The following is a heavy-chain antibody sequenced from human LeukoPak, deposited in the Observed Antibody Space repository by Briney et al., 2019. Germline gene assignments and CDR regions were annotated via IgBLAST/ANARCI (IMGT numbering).Heavy chain of an antibody. CDR2: IIPILGIA. CDR1: GGTFSSYA. CDR3: ARTRRRGSGSSFPFDY. D-gene: IGHD3-10*01. J-gene: IGHJ4*02. V-gene: IGHV1-69*04. Sequence: SVKVSCKASGGTFSSYAISWVRQAPGQGLEWMGRIIPILGIANYAQKFQGRVTITADKSTSTAYMELSSLRSEDTAVYYCARTRRRGSGSSFPFDYWGQGTLVTVSS.